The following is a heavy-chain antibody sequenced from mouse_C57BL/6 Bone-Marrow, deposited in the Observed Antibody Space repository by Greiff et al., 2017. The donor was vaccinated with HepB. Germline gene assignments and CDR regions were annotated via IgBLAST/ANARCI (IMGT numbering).Heavy chain of an antibody. D-gene: IGHD1-1*01. V-gene: IGHV1-64*01. CDR2: IHPNSGST. J-gene: IGHJ1*03. Sequence: QVQLQQPGAELVKPGASVKLSCKASGYTFTSYWMHWVKQRPGQGLEWIGMIHPNSGSTNYNEKFKSKATLTVDKSSSTAYMQLSSLTSEDSAVYYCARVGNITTASYWYFDVWGTGTTVTVSS. CDR3: ARVGNITTASYWYFDV. CDR1: GYTFTSYW.